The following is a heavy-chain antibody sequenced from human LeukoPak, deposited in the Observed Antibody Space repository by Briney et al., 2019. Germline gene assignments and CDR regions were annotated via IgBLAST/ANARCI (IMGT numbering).Heavy chain of an antibody. D-gene: IGHD5-12*01. Sequence: PGGSLRLSCTASGFIFSNYYMAWVRQPPGRGLEWISYISADAATVKYADSVEGRFTVSRDNTQNSIYLEMSSLRVDDTAVYYCARMYSSGYYGDYFDYWGQGNLVGVSS. CDR3: ARMYSSGYYGDYFDY. V-gene: IGHV3-11*04. CDR1: GFIFSNYY. J-gene: IGHJ4*02. CDR2: ISADAATV.